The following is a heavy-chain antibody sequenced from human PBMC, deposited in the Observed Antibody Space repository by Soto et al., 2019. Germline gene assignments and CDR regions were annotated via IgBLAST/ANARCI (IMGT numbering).Heavy chain of an antibody. CDR2: ISHTGTT. Sequence: QVQLQQWGAGLLKPSETLSLTCAVYGGSLSGHYWTWIRQPPGEGLDWIGEISHTGTTNYNPSLKSRITISVDTSRNQFSLKLNSVTAADTAVYYCARSKWFDPWGQGTLVTVSS. CDR3: ARSKWFDP. J-gene: IGHJ5*02. V-gene: IGHV4-34*01. CDR1: GGSLSGHY. D-gene: IGHD4-4*01.